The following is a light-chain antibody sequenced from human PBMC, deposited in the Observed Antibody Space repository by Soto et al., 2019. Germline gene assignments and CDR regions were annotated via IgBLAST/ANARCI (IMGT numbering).Light chain of an antibody. CDR2: DVS. CDR3: SSYTSSSTYVV. J-gene: IGLJ2*01. Sequence: QSVLTQPASVSGSPGQSITISCTGTSSDVGGYNYVSWYQQHPGKAPKLMIYDVSNRPSGVSNRFSGSKSGNTASLTISGLPAEDGAYYYCSSYTSSSTYVVFGGRTKLTVL. V-gene: IGLV2-14*01. CDR1: SSDVGGYNY.